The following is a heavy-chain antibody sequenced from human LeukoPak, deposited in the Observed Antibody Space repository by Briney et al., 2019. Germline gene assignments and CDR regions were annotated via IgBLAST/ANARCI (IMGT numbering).Heavy chain of an antibody. CDR3: ARAEEIIGDGGWFDP. D-gene: IGHD3-16*01. J-gene: IGHJ5*02. V-gene: IGHV3-7*04. CDR2: IKQGGNQK. CDR1: GFTFSRFV. Sequence: GGSLRLSCAASGFTFSRFVMSWVRQAPGKGLEWMANIKQGGNQKFYVDSVKGRFTISRDNAKNSLYLQMNSLRAEETAVYYCARAEEIIGDGGWFDPWGQGILVTVSS.